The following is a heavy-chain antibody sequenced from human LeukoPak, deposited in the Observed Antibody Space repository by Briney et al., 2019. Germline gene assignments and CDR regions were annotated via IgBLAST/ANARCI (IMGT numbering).Heavy chain of an antibody. CDR1: GYTFTSYD. V-gene: IGHV1-8*03. Sequence: ASVKVSCKASGYTFTSYDINWVRQATGQGLEWMGWMNPNSGNTGYAQKFQGRVTITRNTSISTAYMELSSLRSEDTAVYYCARGHRGSYPYYYYYMDVWGKGTTVTVSS. J-gene: IGHJ6*03. CDR3: ARGHRGSYPYYYYYMDV. CDR2: MNPNSGNT. D-gene: IGHD1-26*01.